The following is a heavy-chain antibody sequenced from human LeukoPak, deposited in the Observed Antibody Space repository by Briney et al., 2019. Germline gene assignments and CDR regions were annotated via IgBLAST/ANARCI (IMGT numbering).Heavy chain of an antibody. D-gene: IGHD2-15*01. J-gene: IGHJ2*01. V-gene: IGHV1-2*02. CDR3: AGDWPGISLHFDL. CDR1: GFTFNAYY. CDR2: INPNTGDT. Sequence: GASVKVSCKASGFTFNAYYIHWVRQAPGQGLEWMGWINPNTGDTNFAQKFQGRVAMTRDTSLSTAYMDLSRLTSDDTAVYYCAGDWPGISLHFDLWGRGTLITVSS.